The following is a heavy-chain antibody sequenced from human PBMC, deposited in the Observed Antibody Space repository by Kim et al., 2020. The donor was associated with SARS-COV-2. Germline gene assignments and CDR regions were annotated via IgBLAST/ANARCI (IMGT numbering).Heavy chain of an antibody. CDR2: ISISSRAI. CDR1: GFAISDHI. J-gene: IGHJ6*02. D-gene: IGHD3-16*01. Sequence: GGSLRLSCAASGFAISDHIMNWVRLAPGKGLEWLSYISISSRAIYYADSVKGRFTVSRDNGKKTVYLQMNSLREEDTGVYYCAGEGDVYDYRGIAVWGQGTSVTVSS. V-gene: IGHV3-48*02. CDR3: AGEGDVYDYRGIAV.